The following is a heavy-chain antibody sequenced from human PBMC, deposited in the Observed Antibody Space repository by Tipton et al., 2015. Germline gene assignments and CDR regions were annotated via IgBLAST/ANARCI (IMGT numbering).Heavy chain of an antibody. Sequence: LRLSCTVSGDSISSGGYYWSWIRQHPGKGLEWIGYVFYSGNTYYSQSLQSRVTISVDTSKNQFSLKLRSMSAADTAVYYCARGDSGNYYDSTGDYFPNWFDPWGQGTLVTVSS. D-gene: IGHD3-22*01. CDR2: VFYSGNT. J-gene: IGHJ5*02. CDR3: ARGDSGNYYDSTGDYFPNWFDP. V-gene: IGHV4-31*02. CDR1: GDSISSGGYY.